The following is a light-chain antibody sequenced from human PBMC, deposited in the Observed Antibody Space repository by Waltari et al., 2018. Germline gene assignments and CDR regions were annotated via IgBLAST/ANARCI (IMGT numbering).Light chain of an antibody. CDR2: GAS. Sequence: ESVLTQSPGTLSLSQGERGTLSCRASHRVNSDYLAWYQQKPGQAPRLLIYGASNRAAGIPDRFSGSGSGTEFTLTISRLEPEDSAVYYCQQYGSSPWTFGLGTKEEIK. J-gene: IGKJ1*01. V-gene: IGKV3-20*01. CDR1: HRVNSDY. CDR3: QQYGSSPWT.